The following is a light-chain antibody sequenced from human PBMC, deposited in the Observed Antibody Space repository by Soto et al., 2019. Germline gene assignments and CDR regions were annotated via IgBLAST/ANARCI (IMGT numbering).Light chain of an antibody. J-gene: IGLJ3*02. V-gene: IGLV2-14*01. CDR1: QNDIGRSDY. CDR3: SSSTRSNTLV. Sequence: QSALTQPASVSASPGQSSTISCTGGQNDIGRSDYVTWYQQHPGKAPKLIIYGVSNRPSGTSDRFSGSKSGNTASLTISGLQADDEADYYCSSSTRSNTLVLGGGTKVTVL. CDR2: GVS.